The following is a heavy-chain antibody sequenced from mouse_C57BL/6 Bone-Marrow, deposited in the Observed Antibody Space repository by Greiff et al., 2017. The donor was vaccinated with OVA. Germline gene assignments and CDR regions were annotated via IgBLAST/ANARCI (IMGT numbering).Heavy chain of an antibody. J-gene: IGHJ4*01. D-gene: IGHD2-12*01. V-gene: IGHV1-64*01. CDR1: GYTFTSYW. CDR2: IHPNSGST. CDR3: ASYYSVYYAMDY. Sequence: QVQLQQPGAELVKPGASVKLSCKASGYTFTSYWMHWVKQRPGQGLEWIGMIHPNSGSTNYNEKFKIKATMTVDKSSSTAYMQLSSLTSEYSAVYYCASYYSVYYAMDYWGQGTSVTVSS.